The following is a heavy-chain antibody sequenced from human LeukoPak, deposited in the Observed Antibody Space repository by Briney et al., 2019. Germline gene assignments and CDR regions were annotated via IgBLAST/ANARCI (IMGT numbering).Heavy chain of an antibody. V-gene: IGHV4-39*07. CDR1: GGSISSSSYY. CDR2: IYYSGST. CDR3: ARQTFGALYFDS. Sequence: PSETLSLTCTVSGGSISSSSYYWGWIRQPPGKGLEWIGSIYYSGSTYYNPPLKSRVTISVDTSKNQFSLKLSSVTAADTAVYYCARQTFGALYFDSWGQGTLVIVSS. D-gene: IGHD3-10*01. J-gene: IGHJ4*02.